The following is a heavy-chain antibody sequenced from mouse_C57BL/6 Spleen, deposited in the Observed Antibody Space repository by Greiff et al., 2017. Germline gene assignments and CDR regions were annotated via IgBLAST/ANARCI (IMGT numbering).Heavy chain of an antibody. Sequence: VQLQQSGAELVKPGASVKISCKASGYAFSSYWMNWVKQRPGKGLEGIGQIYPGDGDTNYNGKFKGKATLTADKSSSTAYMQLSSLTSEDSAVYFCARSGDGYLTYFDYWGQGTTLTVSS. D-gene: IGHD2-3*01. CDR3: ARSGDGYLTYFDY. CDR2: IYPGDGDT. J-gene: IGHJ2*01. V-gene: IGHV1-80*01. CDR1: GYAFSSYW.